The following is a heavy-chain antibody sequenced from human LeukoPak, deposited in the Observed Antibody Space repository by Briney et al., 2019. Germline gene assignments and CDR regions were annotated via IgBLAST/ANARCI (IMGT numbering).Heavy chain of an antibody. D-gene: IGHD3-22*01. Sequence: ASVKVSCKASGYTFTSYGISWVRQAPGQGLEWMGWITAYNGNTKYAQKFQGRVTMTTDTSTSTVYMDLRSLRSDDTGVYFCARGLPPRRNYDSSGYYSYYFDYWGQGTLVTVSS. CDR3: ARGLPPRRNYDSSGYYSYYFDY. V-gene: IGHV1-18*01. CDR2: ITAYNGNT. J-gene: IGHJ4*02. CDR1: GYTFTSYG.